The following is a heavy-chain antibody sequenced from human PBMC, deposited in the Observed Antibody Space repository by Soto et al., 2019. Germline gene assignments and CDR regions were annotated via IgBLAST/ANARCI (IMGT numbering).Heavy chain of an antibody. CDR3: AIGYMDWFDP. D-gene: IGHD2-2*02. J-gene: IGHJ5*02. CDR2: VYHSGST. Sequence: SETLSLTCTVSGASTSYYYWSWIRVAPGKGLEWISSVYHSGSTNYNPSLKSRVTILRDSSKAQFSLKLNSATAADTAAYYCAIGYMDWFDPWGQGTLVTVSS. V-gene: IGHV4-59*08. CDR1: GASTSYYY.